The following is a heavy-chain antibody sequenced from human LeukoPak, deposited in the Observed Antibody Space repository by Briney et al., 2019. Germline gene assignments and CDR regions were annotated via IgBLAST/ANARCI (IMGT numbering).Heavy chain of an antibody. CDR3: VKAPDSTMTESNLDY. D-gene: IGHD3-22*01. J-gene: IGHJ4*02. CDR2: ISWNGGSI. Sequence: GRSLRLSCAASGFTFGVYAMHWVRQAPGKGLEWVSGISWNGGSIAYADSVKGRFTISRDNAKNSLYLQMNSLRAEDTALYYCVKAPDSTMTESNLDYWGQGTLVTVSS. V-gene: IGHV3-9*01. CDR1: GFTFGVYA.